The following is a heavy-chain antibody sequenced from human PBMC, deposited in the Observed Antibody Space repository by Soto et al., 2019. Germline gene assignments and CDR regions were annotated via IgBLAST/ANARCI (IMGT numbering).Heavy chain of an antibody. Sequence: ASVKVSCKASGYTFTSYSMHWVRQAPGQRLEWMGWINAGNGNTKYSQKFQGRVTITRDTSASTAYMELSSLRSEDTAVYYCARDFRYDILTGYYTPLAFDYWGQGTLVTVSS. J-gene: IGHJ4*02. CDR3: ARDFRYDILTGYYTPLAFDY. V-gene: IGHV1-3*01. CDR2: INAGNGNT. D-gene: IGHD3-9*01. CDR1: GYTFTSYS.